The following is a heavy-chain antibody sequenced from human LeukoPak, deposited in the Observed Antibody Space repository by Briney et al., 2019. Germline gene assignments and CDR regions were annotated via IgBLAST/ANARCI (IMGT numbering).Heavy chain of an antibody. D-gene: IGHD5-24*01. CDR2: ISGSGGSA. CDR3: ARVRNYNVEMATITTDADAFDI. CDR1: GFTFSSYA. V-gene: IGHV3-23*01. Sequence: GGSLRLSCAASGFTFSSYAMSWVRQAPGKGLEWVSAISGSGGSAYYADSVKGRFTISRDNSKNTLYLQMNSLRAEDTAVYYCARVRNYNVEMATITTDADAFDIWGQGTMVTVSS. J-gene: IGHJ3*02.